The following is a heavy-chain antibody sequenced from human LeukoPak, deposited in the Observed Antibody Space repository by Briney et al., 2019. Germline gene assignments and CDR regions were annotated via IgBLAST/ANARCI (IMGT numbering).Heavy chain of an antibody. CDR2: ISSSSSYI. Sequence: ETLSLTCAVYGGSFSGYYWSWIRQPPGKGLEWVSSISSSSSYIYYADSVKGRFTISRDNAKNSLYLQMNSLRAEDTAVYYCARKSPNDYWGQGILVTVSS. CDR1: GGSFSGYY. CDR3: ARKSPNDY. V-gene: IGHV3-21*01. J-gene: IGHJ4*02.